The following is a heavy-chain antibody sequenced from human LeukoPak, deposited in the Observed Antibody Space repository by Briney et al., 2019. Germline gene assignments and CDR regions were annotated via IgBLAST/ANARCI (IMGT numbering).Heavy chain of an antibody. J-gene: IGHJ5*02. D-gene: IGHD6-13*01. CDR2: ISYDGSNK. CDR3: AKESRRHSSSWMFDP. Sequence: PGGSLRLSCAASGFTFSSYGMHWVRQAPGKGLEWVAVISYDGSNKYSADSVKGRFTISRDNSKNTLYLRMNSLRAEDTAVYYCAKESRRHSSSWMFDPWGQGTLVTVSS. V-gene: IGHV3-30*18. CDR1: GFTFSSYG.